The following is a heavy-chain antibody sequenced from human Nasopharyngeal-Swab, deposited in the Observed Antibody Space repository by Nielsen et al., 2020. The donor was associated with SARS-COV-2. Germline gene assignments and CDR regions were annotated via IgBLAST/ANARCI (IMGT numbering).Heavy chain of an antibody. CDR1: GFTFSSHA. CDR3: AKDLNSEGYCSSTSCYVLDYYGMDV. Sequence: GESLKISCAASGFTFSSHAMSWVRQAPGKGLEWVSAISGSGGSTYYADSVKGRFTISRDNSKNTLYLQMNSLRAEDTAVYYCAKDLNSEGYCSSTSCYVLDYYGMDVWGQGTTVTVSS. D-gene: IGHD2-2*01. CDR2: ISGSGGST. J-gene: IGHJ6*02. V-gene: IGHV3-23*01.